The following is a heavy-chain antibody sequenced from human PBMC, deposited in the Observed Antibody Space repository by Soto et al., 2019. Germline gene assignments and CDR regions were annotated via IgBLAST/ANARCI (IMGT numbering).Heavy chain of an antibody. D-gene: IGHD3-9*01. CDR2: FDPEDGET. J-gene: IGHJ3*02. Sequence: ASVKVSCKVSGYTLTELSMHWVRQAPGKGLEWMGGFDPEDGETIYAQKFQGRVTMTEDTSTDTAYMELSSLRSEDTAVYYCATERPFLTGYYPSTNAFDIWGQGTMVTVSS. CDR3: ATERPFLTGYYPSTNAFDI. V-gene: IGHV1-24*01. CDR1: GYTLTELS.